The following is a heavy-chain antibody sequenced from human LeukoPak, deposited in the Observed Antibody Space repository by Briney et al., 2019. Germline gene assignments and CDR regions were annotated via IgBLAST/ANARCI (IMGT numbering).Heavy chain of an antibody. CDR1: GFTFSSHG. Sequence: QTGGSLRLSCAASGFTFSSHGMSWVRQAPGKGLEWVSTISGSGDYTYYADSVKGRFTISRDNSKNTLYLQMNSLRAEDTAVYYCAKNLVLLWFGDMAYYFDYWGQGTLVTVSS. J-gene: IGHJ4*02. D-gene: IGHD3-10*01. CDR2: ISGSGDYT. CDR3: AKNLVLLWFGDMAYYFDY. V-gene: IGHV3-23*01.